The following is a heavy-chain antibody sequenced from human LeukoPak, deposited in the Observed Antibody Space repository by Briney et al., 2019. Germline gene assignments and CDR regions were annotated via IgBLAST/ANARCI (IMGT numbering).Heavy chain of an antibody. D-gene: IGHD2-15*01. CDR2: INPNSGGT. CDR3: ARPYCSRGSCYSGMWYYYYGMDV. J-gene: IGHJ6*02. CDR1: GYTFTGYY. Sequence: GASVKVSCKASGYTFTGYYMHWVRQARGQGLEWMGWINPNSGGTNYAQKFQGRVTMTRDTSISTAYMELSRLRSDDTAVYYCARPYCSRGSCYSGMWYYYYGMDVWGQGTTVTVSS. V-gene: IGHV1-2*02.